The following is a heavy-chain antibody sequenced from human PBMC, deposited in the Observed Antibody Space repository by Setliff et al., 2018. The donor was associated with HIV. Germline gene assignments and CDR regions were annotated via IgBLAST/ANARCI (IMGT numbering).Heavy chain of an antibody. J-gene: IGHJ4*02. CDR3: ARDHRTWDSSGYITQSFDY. CDR1: GYTFTNNV. V-gene: IGHV1-3*01. D-gene: IGHD3-22*01. CDR2: IHAGSGDT. Sequence: ASVKVSCKASGYTFTNNVIHWVRQAPGQRLEWMGWIHAGSGDTKYSQKFQDRVTITSDTSASTAYMEVSSLRSEDTAVYYCARDHRTWDSSGYITQSFDYWGQGTLVTVSS.